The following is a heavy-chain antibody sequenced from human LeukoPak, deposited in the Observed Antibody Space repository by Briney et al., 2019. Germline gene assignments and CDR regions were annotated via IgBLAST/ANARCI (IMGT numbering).Heavy chain of an antibody. D-gene: IGHD5/OR15-5a*01. Sequence: GGSLRLSCVASGFTFSNYWMHWVRQPPGKGLVWVSRIYVDGRTTNYADSVKGRFTISRDNAKNTVYLEMNSLSVEDTATYYCIRDFRSTDLWGQGTLVTVTS. V-gene: IGHV3-74*01. CDR3: IRDFRSTDL. CDR2: IYVDGRTT. J-gene: IGHJ5*02. CDR1: GFTFSNYW.